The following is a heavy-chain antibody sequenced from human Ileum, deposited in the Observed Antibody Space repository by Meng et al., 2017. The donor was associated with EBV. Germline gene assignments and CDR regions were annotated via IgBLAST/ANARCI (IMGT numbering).Heavy chain of an antibody. D-gene: IGHD3-3*01. CDR1: ALSLRSST. Sequence: VGAGGGFGLPGGSLMHLCGGYALSLRSSTLEWVRKDCGKGLEWVGRIRSEVYRYATDYAGPVKGRFIISRDDSKNTEYLQMNSLKTEDTAVYYCTPSPRGGEWYGGGQGTLVTVSS. V-gene: IGHV3-73*01. CDR2: IRSEVYRYAT. CDR3: TPSPRGGEWYG. J-gene: IGHJ4*02.